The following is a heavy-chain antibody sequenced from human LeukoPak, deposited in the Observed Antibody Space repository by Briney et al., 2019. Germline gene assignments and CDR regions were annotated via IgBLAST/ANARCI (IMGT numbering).Heavy chain of an antibody. CDR2: INHRGNT. V-gene: IGHV4-39*02. CDR3: ARGRPYDSSGPLAY. J-gene: IGHJ4*02. CDR1: GGSISSGGHY. Sequence: PSETLSLTCTVSGGSISSGGHYWSWIRQHPGKGLEWIGEINHRGNTNYNPSLKSRVTISVDTSKNHFSLKLTSVTAADTAVYYCARGRPYDSSGPLAYWGQGTLVTVSS. D-gene: IGHD3-22*01.